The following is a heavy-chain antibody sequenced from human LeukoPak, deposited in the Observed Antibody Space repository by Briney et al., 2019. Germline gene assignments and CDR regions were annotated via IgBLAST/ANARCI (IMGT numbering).Heavy chain of an antibody. J-gene: IGHJ4*02. CDR1: GFTFSSYW. V-gene: IGHV3-7*05. D-gene: IGHD1-26*01. Sequence: GGSLRLSCATSGFTFSSYWMSWVRLAPGKGLEWVANIKEDGSEKYYVDSVKGRFTISRDNAKNSLYLQMNSLRAEDTAVYYCARYRSGSYFDYWGQGTLVTVSS. CDR3: ARYRSGSYFDY. CDR2: IKEDGSEK.